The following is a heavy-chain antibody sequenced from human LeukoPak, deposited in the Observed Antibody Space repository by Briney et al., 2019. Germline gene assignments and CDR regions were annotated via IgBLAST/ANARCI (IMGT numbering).Heavy chain of an antibody. J-gene: IGHJ4*02. Sequence: PSETLSLTCTVSGYSISNGYYWGWIRQPPGKGLEWIGSIYHSGSTYYNPSLKSRVTISVDTSQNQFSLKLSSVTAADTAVYYCARFWANYQLVTHWGQGTLVTVSS. CDR1: GYSISNGYY. V-gene: IGHV4-38-2*02. CDR3: ARFWANYQLVTH. CDR2: IYHSGST. D-gene: IGHD2-2*01.